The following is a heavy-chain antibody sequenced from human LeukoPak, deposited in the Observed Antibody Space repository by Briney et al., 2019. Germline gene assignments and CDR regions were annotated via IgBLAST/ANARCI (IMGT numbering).Heavy chain of an antibody. D-gene: IGHD2-2*01. CDR3: ARHREKSSYYGVDWFDP. V-gene: IGHV4-59*08. Sequence: PSETLSLTCTVSGGSISSYYWSWIRQHPGKGLEWIGYIYFSGSTSYNPSLKSPVTISVDTSKNQFSLKLSSVTAADTAVYYCARHREKSSYYGVDWFDPWGQGTLVTVSS. CDR2: IYFSGST. J-gene: IGHJ5*02. CDR1: GGSISSYY.